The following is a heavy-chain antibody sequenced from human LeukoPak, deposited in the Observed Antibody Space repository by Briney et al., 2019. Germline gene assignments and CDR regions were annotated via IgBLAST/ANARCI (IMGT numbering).Heavy chain of an antibody. J-gene: IGHJ6*03. CDR1: GYTFTGYY. CDR2: INPNSGGT. CDR3: ARDPAIVGSTFDYYYYMDI. D-gene: IGHD1-26*01. Sequence: GASVKVSCKASGYTFTGYYMHWVRQAPGQGLEWMGWINPNSGGTNYAQKFQGRVTMTRDTSISTTYMELRGLRSDDTAVYYCARDPAIVGSTFDYYYYMDIWGKGTTVIVSS. V-gene: IGHV1-2*02.